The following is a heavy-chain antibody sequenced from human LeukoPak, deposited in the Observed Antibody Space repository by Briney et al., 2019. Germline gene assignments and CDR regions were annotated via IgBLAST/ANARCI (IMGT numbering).Heavy chain of an antibody. CDR3: ARGDTMVRGVSALGKYGMDV. D-gene: IGHD3-10*01. Sequence: ASVKVSCKASGDTFSTYDMNWVRQATGQGLEYMGWMNPNSGNTGYAQKFQGRVTMTRDTAITTAYMELSNLRSDDTAVYYCARGDTMVRGVSALGKYGMDVWGQGTTVTVSS. CDR1: GDTFSTYD. V-gene: IGHV1-8*01. CDR2: MNPNSGNT. J-gene: IGHJ6*02.